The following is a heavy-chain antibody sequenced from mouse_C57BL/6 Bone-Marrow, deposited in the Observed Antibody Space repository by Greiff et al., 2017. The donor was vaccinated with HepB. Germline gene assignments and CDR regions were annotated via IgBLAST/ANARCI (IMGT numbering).Heavy chain of an antibody. Sequence: EVQLQQSGPVLVKPGASVKMSCKASGYTFTDYYMNWVKQSHGKSLEWIGVINPYNGGTSYNQKFKGKATLTVDKSSSTAYMELNSLTSEDSAVYYCARGVALYYFDYWGQGTPLTVSS. J-gene: IGHJ2*01. D-gene: IGHD1-1*01. V-gene: IGHV1-19*01. CDR3: ARGVALYYFDY. CDR2: INPYNGGT. CDR1: GYTFTDYY.